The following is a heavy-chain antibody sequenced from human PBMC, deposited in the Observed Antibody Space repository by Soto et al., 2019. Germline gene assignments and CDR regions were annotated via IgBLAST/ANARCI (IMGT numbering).Heavy chain of an antibody. CDR3: ARQYSSDWPMFYYLAV. V-gene: IGHV5-51*01. CDR1: GYSFTSYW. J-gene: IGHJ6*03. D-gene: IGHD6-19*01. CDR2: IYPGDSDT. Sequence: GESLKISCKGSGYSFTSYWIGWVRQMPGKGLEWMGIIYPGDSDTRYSPSFQGQVTISADKSISTAYLQWSSLKASDTAMYYCARQYSSDWPMFYYLAVRAKRTTVTVSS.